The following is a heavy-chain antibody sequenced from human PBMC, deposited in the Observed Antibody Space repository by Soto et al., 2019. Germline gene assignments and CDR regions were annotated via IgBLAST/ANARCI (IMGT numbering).Heavy chain of an antibody. CDR3: AREEAAAGPDYYYYGMDV. CDR2: ISSSGSTI. Sequence: LSLTCAVYGGSFSGYYWSWVRQAPGKGLEWVSYISSSGSTIYYADSVKGRFTISRDNAENSLYLQMNSLRAEDTAVYYCAREEAAAGPDYYYYGMDVWGQGTTVTVSS. V-gene: IGHV3-11*04. CDR1: GGSFSGYY. D-gene: IGHD6-13*01. J-gene: IGHJ6*02.